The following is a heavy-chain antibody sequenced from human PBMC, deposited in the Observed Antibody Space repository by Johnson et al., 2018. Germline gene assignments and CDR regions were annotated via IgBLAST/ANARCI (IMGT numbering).Heavy chain of an antibody. CDR1: GFTFSDYY. Sequence: QVQLVESGGGLVKPGGSLRLSCEASGFTFSDYYMTWIRQAPGKGLEWFSYITNSGSAKYYADSVKGRFTMSRDNAKNSLYLQMNSLRAEDPAVYYWARARDRANYMDVWGKGTTVTVSS. CDR3: ARARDRANYMDV. D-gene: IGHD2-15*01. V-gene: IGHV3-11*01. CDR2: ITNSGSAK. J-gene: IGHJ6*03.